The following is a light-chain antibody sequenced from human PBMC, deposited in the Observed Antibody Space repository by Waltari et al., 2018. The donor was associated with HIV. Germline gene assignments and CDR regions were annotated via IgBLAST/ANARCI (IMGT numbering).Light chain of an antibody. V-gene: IGLV2-18*01. J-gene: IGLJ2*01. CDR2: EVY. CDR3: ALYTTRNII. Sequence: QSALTQPPSVSGFPGQSVTISCTGFRGDVPTYNRVSWYQQPPNTAPKLILYEVYKRPSGVPDRFSGSQSGDMASLTVSGLQTDEADYYCALYTTRNIIFGGGTNLVVL. CDR1: RGDVPTYNR.